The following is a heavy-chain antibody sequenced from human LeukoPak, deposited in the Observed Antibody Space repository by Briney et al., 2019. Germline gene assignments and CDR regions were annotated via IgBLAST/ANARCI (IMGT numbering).Heavy chain of an antibody. V-gene: IGHV1-2*02. CDR1: GYTFTSYY. CDR2: INPNSGGT. CDR3: ARDGYYYDSSGYFDY. D-gene: IGHD3-22*01. J-gene: IGHJ4*02. Sequence: ASVKVSCKASGYTFTSYYMHWVRQAPGQGLEWMGWINPNSGGTNYAQKFQGRVTMTRDTSISTAYMELSRLRSDDTAVYYCARDGYYYDSSGYFDYWGQGTLVTVSS.